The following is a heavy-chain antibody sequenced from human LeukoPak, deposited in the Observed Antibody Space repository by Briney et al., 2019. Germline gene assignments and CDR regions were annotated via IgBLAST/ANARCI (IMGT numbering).Heavy chain of an antibody. Sequence: PSETLSLTCAVYGGSFSGYYWSWIRQPPGKGLEWIGEINHSGSANYNPSLKSRVTISVDTSKNQFSLKLSSVTAADTAVYYCARARAYCGGDCYEAPPFDYWGLGTLVTVSS. CDR3: ARARAYCGGDCYEAPPFDY. CDR1: GGSFSGYY. D-gene: IGHD2-21*02. V-gene: IGHV4-34*01. J-gene: IGHJ4*02. CDR2: INHSGSA.